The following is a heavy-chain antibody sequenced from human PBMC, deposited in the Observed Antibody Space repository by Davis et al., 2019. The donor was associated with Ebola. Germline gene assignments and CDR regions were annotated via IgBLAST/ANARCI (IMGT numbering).Heavy chain of an antibody. CDR3: ARGLPLIAAAGTLWFDP. CDR1: RYTFTSYA. CDR2: INAGNGNT. Sequence: ASVNVSCKASRYTFTSYAMHWVRQAPGQRLEWMGWINAGNGNTKYSQKFQGRVTITRDTSASTAYMELSSLRSEDTAVYYCARGLPLIAAAGTLWFDPWGQGTLATVSS. V-gene: IGHV1-3*01. J-gene: IGHJ5*02. D-gene: IGHD6-13*01.